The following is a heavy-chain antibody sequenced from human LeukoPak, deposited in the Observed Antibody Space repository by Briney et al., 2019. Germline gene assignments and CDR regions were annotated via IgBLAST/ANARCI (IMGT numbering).Heavy chain of an antibody. V-gene: IGHV3-23*01. D-gene: IGHD3-9*01. Sequence: PGGSLRLSCAASGFTFSSYAMSWVRQAPGKGLEWVSAVGDSGSDTYYADSVKGRFTISRDNSKNTLYLQMNSLRAEDTAVYYCAKDEDDTPGGRTHYYYYGMDVWGQGTTVTVSS. J-gene: IGHJ6*02. CDR1: GFTFSSYA. CDR2: VGDSGSDT. CDR3: AKDEDDTPGGRTHYYYYGMDV.